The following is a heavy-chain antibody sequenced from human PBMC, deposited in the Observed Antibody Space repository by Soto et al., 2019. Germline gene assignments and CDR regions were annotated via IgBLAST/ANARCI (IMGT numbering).Heavy chain of an antibody. CDR1: GGSISSGGYY. D-gene: IGHD3-16*02. CDR2: ISYSGST. J-gene: IGHJ4*02. V-gene: IGHV4-31*03. CDR3: ARGAFIVSPCTGFDY. Sequence: SETLSLTCTVSGGSISSGGYYWSWIRQHPGTGLEWIGHISYSGSTYYNTSLKSRVTISVDTSRNQFSLIVNSVTPEDTAVYYCARGAFIVSPCTGFDYWGQGTPVTVSS.